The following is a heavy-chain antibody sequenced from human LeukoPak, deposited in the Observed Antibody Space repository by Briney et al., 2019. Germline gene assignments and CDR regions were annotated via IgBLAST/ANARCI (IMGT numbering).Heavy chain of an antibody. J-gene: IGHJ4*02. V-gene: IGHV3-23*01. Sequence: PSETLSLTCAVYGGSFSGYYWSWIRQPPGKGLEWVSAISGSGGSTYYADSVKGRFTISRDNSKNTLYLQMNSLRAEDTAVYYCAKDRNDVWGSYPLVTFFDYWGQGTLVTVSS. CDR1: GGSFSGYY. CDR2: ISGSGGST. CDR3: AKDRNDVWGSYPLVTFFDY. D-gene: IGHD3-16*02.